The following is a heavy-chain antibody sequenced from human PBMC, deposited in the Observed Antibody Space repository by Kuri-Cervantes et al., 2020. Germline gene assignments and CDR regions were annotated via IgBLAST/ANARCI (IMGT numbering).Heavy chain of an antibody. J-gene: IGHJ4*02. CDR2: ISWNSCSI. D-gene: IGHD3-16*02. V-gene: IGHV3-9*01. CDR3: AREPLYDYIWGSYRYFDY. CDR1: GFTFDDYA. Sequence: SLKISCAASGFTFDDYAMHWVRQAPGKGLEWVSGISWNSCSIGYADSVKGRFTISRDNAKNSLYLQMNSLRAEDTALYYCAREPLYDYIWGSYRYFDYWGQGTLVTVSS.